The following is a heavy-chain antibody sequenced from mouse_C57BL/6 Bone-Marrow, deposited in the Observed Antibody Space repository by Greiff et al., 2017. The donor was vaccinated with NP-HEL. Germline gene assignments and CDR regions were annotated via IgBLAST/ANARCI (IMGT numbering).Heavy chain of an antibody. Sequence: VQLQQSGAELVRPGASVKLSCTASGFNIKDYYMHWVKQRPEQGLEWIGRLDPEDGDTEYAPKFQGKATMTADTSSNTAYLQLSSLTSEDTAVYYCTPYGYGRFDYWGQGTTLTVSS. CDR1: GFNIKDYY. CDR3: TPYGYGRFDY. J-gene: IGHJ2*01. CDR2: LDPEDGDT. V-gene: IGHV14-1*01. D-gene: IGHD2-2*01.